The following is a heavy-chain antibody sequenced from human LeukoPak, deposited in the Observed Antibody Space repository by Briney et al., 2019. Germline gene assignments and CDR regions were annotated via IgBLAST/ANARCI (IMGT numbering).Heavy chain of an antibody. Sequence: SETLSLTCTVSGGSISSSSYYWGWIRQPPGKGLEWIGSIYYSGSTYYNPSLKSRVTISVDTSKNRFSLKLSSVTAADTAVYYCARHDLLVPAPPSWFDPWGQGTLVTVSS. CDR3: ARHDLLVPAPPSWFDP. J-gene: IGHJ5*02. CDR2: IYYSGST. V-gene: IGHV4-39*01. D-gene: IGHD2-2*01. CDR1: GGSISSSSYY.